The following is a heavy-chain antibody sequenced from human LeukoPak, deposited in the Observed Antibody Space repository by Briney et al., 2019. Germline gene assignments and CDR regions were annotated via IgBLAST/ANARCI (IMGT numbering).Heavy chain of an antibody. V-gene: IGHV3-30*02. D-gene: IGHD5-18*01. CDR3: AKDRVELSVAYSYGPGMDV. J-gene: IGHJ6*02. CDR1: RFTFSSYG. CDR2: IRYDGSNK. Sequence: GGSLRLSCAASRFTFSSYGMHWVRQAPGKGLEWVAFIRYDGSNKYYADSVKGRFTISRDNSKNTLYLQMNSLRAEDTAVYYCAKDRVELSVAYSYGPGMDVWGQGTTVTVSS.